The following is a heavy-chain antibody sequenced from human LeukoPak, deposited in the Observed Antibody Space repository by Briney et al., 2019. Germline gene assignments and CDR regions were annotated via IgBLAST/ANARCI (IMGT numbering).Heavy chain of an antibody. CDR1: GGTFSSYA. D-gene: IGHD6-19*01. CDR2: INPNSGGT. J-gene: IGHJ5*02. CDR3: ARGSSSSGWYDH. Sequence: ASVKVSCKASGGTFSSYAISWVRQAPGQGLEWMGWINPNSGGTNYAQKFQGRVTMTRDTSISTAYMELSRLTSDDAAVFYCARGSSSSGWYDHWGQGTLVTVSS. V-gene: IGHV1-2*02.